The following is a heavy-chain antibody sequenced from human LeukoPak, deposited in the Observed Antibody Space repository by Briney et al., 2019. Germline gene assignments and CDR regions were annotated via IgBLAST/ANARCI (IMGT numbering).Heavy chain of an antibody. J-gene: IGHJ4*02. CDR3: VRVMEYSYDF. CDR2: ATNKANSYTT. D-gene: IGHD6-6*01. V-gene: IGHV3-72*01. Sequence: GGSLRLSCAASGFTFSDHYMDWVRQAPGKGLEWVGRATNKANSYTTEYAASVKGRFTTSRDDSRNSLYLQMNRLKTEDTAVYYCVRVMEYSYDFWGQGTLVTVSS. CDR1: GFTFSDHY.